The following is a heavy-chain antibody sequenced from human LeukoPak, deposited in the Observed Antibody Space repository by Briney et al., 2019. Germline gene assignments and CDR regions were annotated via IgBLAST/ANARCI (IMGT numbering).Heavy chain of an antibody. Sequence: GGSLRLSCAASGFSFSSYTMNWVRQAPGKGLEWVSSMVGTSSYIYYADSVKGRFTISRDNAKNALYLQMSSLRAEDTAVYYCARDSWFGGVGWFDSWGQGTLVTVSS. V-gene: IGHV3-21*01. D-gene: IGHD3-10*01. J-gene: IGHJ5*01. CDR1: GFSFSSYT. CDR3: ARDSWFGGVGWFDS. CDR2: MVGTSSYI.